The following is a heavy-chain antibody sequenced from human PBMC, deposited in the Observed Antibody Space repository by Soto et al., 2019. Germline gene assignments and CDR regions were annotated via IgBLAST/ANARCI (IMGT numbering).Heavy chain of an antibody. CDR2: IKEDGSEK. CDR1: GFILRNYW. D-gene: IGHD3-10*01. Sequence: PVGSLRLSCADSGFILRNYWMSWVRQSPGMGLQWVASIKEDGSEKYYVDPVKGRFTIPRENAKNSLYLQMNSLRAEDTAVYYCAGSRFLDPWGQGIPVTVSS. J-gene: IGHJ5*02. V-gene: IGHV3-7*03. CDR3: AGSRFLDP.